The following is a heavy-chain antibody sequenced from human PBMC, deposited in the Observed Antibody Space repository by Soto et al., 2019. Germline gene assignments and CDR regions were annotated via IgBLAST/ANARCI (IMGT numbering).Heavy chain of an antibody. V-gene: IGHV1-46*01. Sequence: ASVKVSCKASGYTFTTYYMHWVRQAPGQGLEWMGIISPDGGRTSYAQKFQGRVTMTRDTSTSTVYMELSSLRSEDTAVYYCARSNPRVSRYFDWLPKGLDWFDPWGQGTLVTVSS. D-gene: IGHD3-9*01. CDR2: ISPDGGRT. CDR3: ARSNPRVSRYFDWLPKGLDWFDP. J-gene: IGHJ5*02. CDR1: GYTFTTYY.